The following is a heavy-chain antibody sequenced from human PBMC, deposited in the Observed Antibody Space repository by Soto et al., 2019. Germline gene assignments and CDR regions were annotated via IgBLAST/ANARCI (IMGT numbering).Heavy chain of an antibody. V-gene: IGHV3-48*01. CDR1: GFTFSNYG. J-gene: IGHJ6*02. CDR3: ARETGVTGYYSMDV. CDR2: VSSSSSAM. Sequence: EVQLVESGGGLVQPGGSLRLSCAASGFTFSNYGMNWVRQAPGKGLEWVSYVSSSSSAMYYADSVKGRFTISRDNAKNSLYLQMNSLRAGDTAVYFCARETGVTGYYSMDVWGQGTTVTVSS. D-gene: IGHD1-1*01.